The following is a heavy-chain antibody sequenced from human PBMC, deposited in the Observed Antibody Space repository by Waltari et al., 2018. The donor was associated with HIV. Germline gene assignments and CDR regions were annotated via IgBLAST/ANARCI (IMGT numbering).Heavy chain of an antibody. CDR3: ARGPYYYGSGSYWFDP. CDR2: MNHNSGNT. Sequence: QVQLVQSGAEVKKPGASVKVSCKASGYTFTSYDINWVRQATGQGLEWMGWMNHNSGNTGYAQKFQGRVTMTRNTSISTAYMELSSLRSEDTAVYYCARGPYYYGSGSYWFDPWGQGTLVTVSS. D-gene: IGHD3-10*01. CDR1: GYTFTSYD. V-gene: IGHV1-8*01. J-gene: IGHJ5*02.